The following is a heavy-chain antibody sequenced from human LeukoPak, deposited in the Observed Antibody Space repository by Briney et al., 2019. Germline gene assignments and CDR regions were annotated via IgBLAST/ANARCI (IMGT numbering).Heavy chain of an antibody. CDR3: ASPFGIAAAGTSGY. D-gene: IGHD6-13*01. J-gene: IGHJ4*02. CDR1: GFTFRSYG. V-gene: IGHV3-21*01. Sequence: GGSLRLSCAASGFTFRSYGMNWVRQAPGKGLEWVSSISSSSSYIYYADSVKGRFTISRDNAKNSLYLQMNSLRAEDTAVYYCASPFGIAAAGTSGYWGQGTLVTVSS. CDR2: ISSSSSYI.